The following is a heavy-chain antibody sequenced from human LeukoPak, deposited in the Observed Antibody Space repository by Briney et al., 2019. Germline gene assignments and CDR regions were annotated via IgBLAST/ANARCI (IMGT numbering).Heavy chain of an antibody. V-gene: IGHV3-30*02. CDR1: GFTFNSYG. J-gene: IGHJ6*03. CDR2: IRYDGGNK. CDR3: GAGRFMDV. Sequence: GGSLTLSCAPSGFTFNSYGMHWVRLTPGKGMEWVAFIRYDGGNKYYADPVKGRFTISRDNSKNTLSLQMNSLRAEDTAVYYSGAGRFMDVWGKGTTVTVSS. D-gene: IGHD1-26*01.